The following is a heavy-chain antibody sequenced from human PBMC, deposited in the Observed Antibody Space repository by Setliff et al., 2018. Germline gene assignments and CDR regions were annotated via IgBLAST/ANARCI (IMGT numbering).Heavy chain of an antibody. J-gene: IGHJ3*02. V-gene: IGHV5-51*01. CDR3: ATTRLASRWYVVDGFDI. CDR1: GYSLTNYW. CDR2: IYPDVSDP. Sequence: SLKISCKGSGYSLTNYWIGWVRQMPGKGLEWMGIIYPDVSDPRYSPSFQGQVTISVDKSINTAFLQWNNLKASDSAMYYCATTRLASRWYVVDGFDIWGQGTLVTVSS. D-gene: IGHD6-13*01.